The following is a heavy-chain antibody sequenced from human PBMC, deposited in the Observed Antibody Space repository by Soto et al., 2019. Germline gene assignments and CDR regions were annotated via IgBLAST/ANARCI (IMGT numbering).Heavy chain of an antibody. CDR2: IRSKAYGGTT. Sequence: GGSLRRSCTATGFTFGDYAMSWFRQAPGKGLEWVGFIRSKAYGGTTEYAASVKGRFTISRDDSKSIAYLQMNRLKTEDTAVYYCTRDGNDPPRYSSGTSYGMDVWGQGT. CDR1: GFTFGDYA. V-gene: IGHV3-49*03. J-gene: IGHJ6*01. D-gene: IGHD6-19*01. CDR3: TRDGNDPPRYSSGTSYGMDV.